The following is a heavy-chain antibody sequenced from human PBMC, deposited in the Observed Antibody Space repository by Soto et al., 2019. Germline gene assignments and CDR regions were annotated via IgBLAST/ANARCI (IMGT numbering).Heavy chain of an antibody. CDR2: IYYSGST. CDR1: GGSISSGGYY. CDR3: ARGQTTMVRGLDY. D-gene: IGHD3-10*01. Sequence: PSETLSLTCTVSGGSISSGGYYWSWIRQHPGKGLEWIGYIYYSGSTYYNPSLKSRVTISVDTSKNQFSLKLSSVTAADTAVYYCARGQTTMVRGLDYWGQGTLVTVSS. V-gene: IGHV4-31*03. J-gene: IGHJ4*02.